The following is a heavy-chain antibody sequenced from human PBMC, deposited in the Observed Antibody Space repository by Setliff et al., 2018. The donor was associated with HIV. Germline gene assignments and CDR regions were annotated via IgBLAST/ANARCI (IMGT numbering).Heavy chain of an antibody. CDR3: AKDVYGYSSSSFQH. CDR2: ISRGGDSI. J-gene: IGHJ1*01. Sequence: GGSLRLSCAASGFTFWSHSMLWVRQAPGKGLQWVAYISRGGDSIFYEDSVKGRFTISRDDAKNSLFLQMNSLRAEDTAVYYCAKDVYGYSSSSFQHWGQGTLVTVSS. D-gene: IGHD6-13*01. CDR1: GFTFWSHS. V-gene: IGHV3-48*04.